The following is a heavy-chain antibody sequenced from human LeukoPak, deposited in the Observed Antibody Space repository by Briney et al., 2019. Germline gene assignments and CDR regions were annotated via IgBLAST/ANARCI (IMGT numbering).Heavy chain of an antibody. CDR2: ITPIFGTA. CDR3: ARETAVAGSLDY. V-gene: IGHV1-69*13. D-gene: IGHD6-19*01. J-gene: IGHJ4*02. CDR1: GGTFSSYA. Sequence: SVKVSCKASGGTFSSYAISWVRQAPGQGLEWMGGITPIFGTANYAQKFQGRVTITADESTSTAYMELSSLRSEDTAVYYCARETAVAGSLDYWGQGTLVTVSS.